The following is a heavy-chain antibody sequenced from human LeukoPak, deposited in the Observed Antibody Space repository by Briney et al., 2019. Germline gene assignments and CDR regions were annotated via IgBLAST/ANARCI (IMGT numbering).Heavy chain of an antibody. CDR3: ARAAMVRGVIRSTYYYMDV. J-gene: IGHJ6*03. CDR1: GGSISSSSYY. V-gene: IGHV4-39*07. D-gene: IGHD3-10*01. CDR2: IYYSGST. Sequence: PSETLSLTCTVSGGSISSSSYYWGWIRQPPGKGLEWIGSIYYSGSTYNNPSLKSRVTISVDTSKNQFSLKLSSVTAADTAVYYCARAAMVRGVIRSTYYYMDVWGKGTTVTVSS.